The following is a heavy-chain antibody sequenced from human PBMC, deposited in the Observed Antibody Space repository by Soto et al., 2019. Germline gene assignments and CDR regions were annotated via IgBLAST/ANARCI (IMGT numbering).Heavy chain of an antibody. CDR2: ISSSSSTI. Sequence: GGSLRLSCAASGFTFSSYSMHWVRQAPGKGLEWVSYISSSSSTIYYADSVKGRFTISRDNAKNSLYLQMNSLRDEDTAVYYCAYCSWSYYDTLDAFDIWGQGTTVTVSS. D-gene: IGHD3-10*01. CDR3: AYCSWSYYDTLDAFDI. J-gene: IGHJ3*02. CDR1: GFTFSSYS. V-gene: IGHV3-48*02.